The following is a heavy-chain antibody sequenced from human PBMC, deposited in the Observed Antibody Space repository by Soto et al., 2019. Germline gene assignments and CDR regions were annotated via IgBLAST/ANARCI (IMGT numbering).Heavy chain of an antibody. Sequence: GGSLRLSCEASGFTFNIYAMTWVRQAPGKGLEWVSNIGSTGTTTYYADSVKGRFAISRDNPKSTLYLQMNSLRAEDTAVYYCATVARYDDFDVWSQGTMVTVSS. J-gene: IGHJ3*01. V-gene: IGHV3-23*01. D-gene: IGHD3-9*01. CDR1: GFTFNIYA. CDR3: ATVARYDDFDV. CDR2: IGSTGTTT.